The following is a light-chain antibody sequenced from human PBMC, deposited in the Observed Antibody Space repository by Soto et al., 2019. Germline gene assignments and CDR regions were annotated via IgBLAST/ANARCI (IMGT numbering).Light chain of an antibody. CDR3: QKYTHVLR. V-gene: IGKV1-27*01. Sequence: DIQMTQSPSSLSASVGDRVTITCRASQDIKNYLAWYQQKPGKVPKLLIFAASTLESGVPSRFSGSGSGTDFTLTISSLQPEDVASYYCQKYTHVLRFGQGTKVDI. CDR2: AAS. CDR1: QDIKNY. J-gene: IGKJ1*01.